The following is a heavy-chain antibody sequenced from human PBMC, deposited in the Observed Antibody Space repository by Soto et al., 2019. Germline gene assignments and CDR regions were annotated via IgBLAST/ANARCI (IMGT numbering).Heavy chain of an antibody. CDR3: ALKWAHFAYRLDF. CDR1: GYTFTTYD. V-gene: IGHV1-8*01. J-gene: IGHJ1*01. D-gene: IGHD3-16*01. CDR2: MNPDNGNT. Sequence: QLHLVQSGAEVEAPGASVKVSCKTSGYTFTTYDINWVRQATGQGLEWMGWMNPDNGNTGYAQQFEGRVTMTRDTSTHAAYMELSSLRSEDAAIYYCALKWAHFAYRLDFWGQGTLMTVS.